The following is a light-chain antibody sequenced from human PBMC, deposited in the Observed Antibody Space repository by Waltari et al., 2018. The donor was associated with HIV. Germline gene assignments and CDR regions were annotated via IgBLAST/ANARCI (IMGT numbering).Light chain of an antibody. Sequence: SYELTQPSSVSVSPGQTARIPCSGDVLAKKYARWFHQKPGQAPVLVIYKDSERPSGIPERFSGSSSGTTVTLTISGAQVEDEADYYCYSAADNIRVFGGGTKLTVL. CDR3: YSAADNIRV. CDR2: KDS. J-gene: IGLJ3*02. CDR1: VLAKKY. V-gene: IGLV3-27*01.